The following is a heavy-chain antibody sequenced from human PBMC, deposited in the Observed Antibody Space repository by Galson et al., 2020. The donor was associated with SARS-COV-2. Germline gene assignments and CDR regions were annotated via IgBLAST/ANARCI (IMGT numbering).Heavy chain of an antibody. CDR1: GYTFTDYY. Sequence: ASVKVSCKASGYTFTDYYLHWVRQAPGQGLEWMGWINPISGGTNYAQKFQGWVTMTRDTSISSAYMELSRLRSDDTAVYYCARSRLAYCGGDCCAEGLNLDYWGQGTDVTVSS. CDR2: INPISGGT. V-gene: IGHV1-2*04. CDR3: ARSRLAYCGGDCCAEGLNLDY. D-gene: IGHD2-21*02. J-gene: IGHJ4*02.